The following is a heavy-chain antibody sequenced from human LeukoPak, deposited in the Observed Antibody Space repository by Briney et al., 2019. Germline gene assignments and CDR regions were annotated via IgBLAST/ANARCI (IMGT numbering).Heavy chain of an antibody. Sequence: VASVKVSCKASGGTFSSYAISWVRQAPGQGLEWMGGIIPIFGTANYAQKFQGRVTITTDESTSTAYMELSSLRSEDTAVYYCAREGTIAAAGIFDYWGQGTLVTVPS. V-gene: IGHV1-69*05. J-gene: IGHJ4*02. D-gene: IGHD6-13*01. CDR2: IIPIFGTA. CDR1: GGTFSSYA. CDR3: AREGTIAAAGIFDY.